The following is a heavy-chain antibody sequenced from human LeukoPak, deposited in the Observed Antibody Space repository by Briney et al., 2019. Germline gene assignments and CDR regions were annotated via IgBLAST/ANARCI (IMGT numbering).Heavy chain of an antibody. CDR1: GFTFSTYW. CDR2: IKQDGSEA. V-gene: IGHV3-7*01. J-gene: IGHJ4*02. CDR3: ARERAIAY. Sequence: GGSLRLSYAASGFTFSTYWITWVRLAPGKGLEWVASIKQDGSEAYYVDSVKGRFTISRDNAKNSLYLQMNSLRADDTAVYFCARERAIAYWGQGTLVTVSS.